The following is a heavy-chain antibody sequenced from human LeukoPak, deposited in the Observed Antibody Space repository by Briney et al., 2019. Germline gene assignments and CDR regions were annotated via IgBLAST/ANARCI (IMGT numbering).Heavy chain of an antibody. Sequence: GGSLRLSCAASGFTFSRYSMNWVRQAPGKGLEWVSSITSSSSYIYYADSLKGRFTISRDNAKNSLYLQMNSLRAEDTALYYCAKDGGNMDVWGKGTTVTVSS. V-gene: IGHV3-21*04. CDR3: AKDGGNMDV. J-gene: IGHJ6*03. CDR2: ITSSSSYI. D-gene: IGHD1-14*01. CDR1: GFTFSRYS.